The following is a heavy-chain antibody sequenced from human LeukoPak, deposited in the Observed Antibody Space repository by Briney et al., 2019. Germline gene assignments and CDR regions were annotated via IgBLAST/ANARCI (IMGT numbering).Heavy chain of an antibody. Sequence: SETLSLTCTVSGDSITSGTYSWSWIRQPAGKGLEWIGRIYATGSTKYNPSLQSRVTISLDTSKNHFSLNLSPMTAADTAVYYCARGPLLQYFHHWGQGALVTVSS. CDR1: GDSITSGTYS. J-gene: IGHJ1*01. CDR3: ARGPLLQYFHH. V-gene: IGHV4-61*02. D-gene: IGHD3-10*01. CDR2: IYATGST.